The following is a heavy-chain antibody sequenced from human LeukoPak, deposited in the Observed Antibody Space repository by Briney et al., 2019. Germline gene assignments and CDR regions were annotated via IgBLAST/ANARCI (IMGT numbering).Heavy chain of an antibody. CDR1: GFTSTNYA. V-gene: IGHV3-23*01. CDR3: AKGVDGYCSSGSCYADDC. CDR2: LGGSGTSI. D-gene: IGHD2-15*01. J-gene: IGHJ4*02. Sequence: GRSLRLSCAASGFTSTNYAMSWVRQAPGTGLEWVSGLGGSGTSINYTASVKGRFTISRDNSKNTLYLQMNTLRAEDTAVYLCAKGVDGYCSSGSCYADDCWGQGTLVTVAS.